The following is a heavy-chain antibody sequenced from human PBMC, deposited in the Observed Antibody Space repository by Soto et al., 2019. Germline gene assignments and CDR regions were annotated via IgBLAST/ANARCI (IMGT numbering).Heavy chain of an antibody. CDR1: GFTFDDFA. J-gene: IGHJ6*02. Sequence: EVQLVESGGGLVQPGRSLRVSCAASGFTFDDFAMHWVRQVPGKGLDWVSGIDWNSGSVAYADSVKGRFIISRDNAKNSLYLQMNSLRAEDTAVYKCARWNYGMDVWGQGTTVTVS. CDR3: ARWNYGMDV. V-gene: IGHV3-9*01. CDR2: IDWNSGSV.